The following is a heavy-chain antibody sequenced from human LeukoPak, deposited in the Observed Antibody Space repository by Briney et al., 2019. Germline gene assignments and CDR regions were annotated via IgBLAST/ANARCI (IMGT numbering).Heavy chain of an antibody. CDR3: ARLSIAVAGTDY. J-gene: IGHJ4*02. D-gene: IGHD6-19*01. CDR1: GYTFTGYY. CDR2: INPNSGGT. Sequence: EASVKVSCKASGYTFTGYYMHWVRQAPGQGLEWMGRINPNSGGTNYAQKFQGRVTMTRDTSISTAYMELSRLRSDDTAVYYCARLSIAVAGTDYWGQGTRVTVSP. V-gene: IGHV1-2*06.